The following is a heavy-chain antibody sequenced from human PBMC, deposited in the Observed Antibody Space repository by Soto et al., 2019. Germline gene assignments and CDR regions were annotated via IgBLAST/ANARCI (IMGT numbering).Heavy chain of an antibody. CDR2: ISGSGTST. Sequence: GGSLRLSCAASGFTFSTYAMTWVRQSPGKGLEWVSGISGSGTSTYYADSVKGRFTISRDNSKDTLYLQMNSLGAEDTAVYYCAKDRNFDFWSGYYNTPDYWGQGTLVTVSS. D-gene: IGHD3-3*01. J-gene: IGHJ4*02. CDR3: AKDRNFDFWSGYYNTPDY. V-gene: IGHV3-23*01. CDR1: GFTFSTYA.